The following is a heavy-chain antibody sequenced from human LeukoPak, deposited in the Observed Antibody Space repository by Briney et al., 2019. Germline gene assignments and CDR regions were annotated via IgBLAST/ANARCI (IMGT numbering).Heavy chain of an antibody. D-gene: IGHD1-1*01. J-gene: IGHJ4*02. V-gene: IGHV3-48*02. Sequence: GGSLRLSCAASGFTFSSYSMNWVRQVPGKGLEWVSYISTSGNTVYYADSVKGRFTISRDNAKNSLYLQMNSLRDEDTAVYYCARNAIWGQGTLVTVSS. CDR2: ISTSGNTV. CDR3: ARNAI. CDR1: GFTFSSYS.